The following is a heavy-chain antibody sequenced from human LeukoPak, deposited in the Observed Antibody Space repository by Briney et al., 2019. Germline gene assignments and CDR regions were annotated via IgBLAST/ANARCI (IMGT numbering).Heavy chain of an antibody. CDR3: ARGPEDYFDY. CDR2: MYYSGST. V-gene: IGHV4-59*08. CDR1: GDSISTYY. J-gene: IGHJ4*02. Sequence: PSETLSLTSTVSGDSISTYYWSWIRQPPGKGLEWIGYMYYSGSTNYNPSLKSRVTMSVDTSKNQFSLKLSSVTAADTAVYYCARGPEDYFDYWGQGTLVTVSS. D-gene: IGHD1-14*01.